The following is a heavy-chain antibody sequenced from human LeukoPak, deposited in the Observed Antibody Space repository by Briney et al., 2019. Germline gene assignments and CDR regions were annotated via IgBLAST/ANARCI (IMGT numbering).Heavy chain of an antibody. Sequence: GASVKVSCKASGGTFSSYAISWVRQAPGQGLEWMGGIIPIFGTANYAQKFQGRVTITTDESTSTAYMELSSLRSEDTAVYYCARFRFASSSARGAFDIWGQGTMVTVSS. CDR2: IIPIFGTA. J-gene: IGHJ3*02. V-gene: IGHV1-69*05. D-gene: IGHD6-6*01. CDR1: GGTFSSYA. CDR3: ARFRFASSSARGAFDI.